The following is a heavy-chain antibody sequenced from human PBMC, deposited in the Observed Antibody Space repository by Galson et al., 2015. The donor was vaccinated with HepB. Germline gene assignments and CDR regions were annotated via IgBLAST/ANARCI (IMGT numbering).Heavy chain of an antibody. V-gene: IGHV3-23*01. CDR3: AKGGSATSSDGFDI. CDR1: GFTFSTYA. CDR2: VSAGGDKT. D-gene: IGHD3-16*01. Sequence: SMRLSCAASGFTFSTYAMSWVRQAPGKGLEWVSGVSAGGDKTYYADSVKGRFTISRDNSKNTLYIQLNILGAEDTAVFYCAKGGSATSSDGFDIWGQGTKVTVSS. J-gene: IGHJ3*02.